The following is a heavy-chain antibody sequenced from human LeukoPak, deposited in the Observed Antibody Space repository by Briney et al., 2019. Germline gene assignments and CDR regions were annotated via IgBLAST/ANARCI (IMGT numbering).Heavy chain of an antibody. V-gene: IGHV4-30-2*01. CDR2: IYHSGST. CDR3: ARDLVGYFDY. Sequence: SETLSLTCTVSGASVSSASYWSWIRQLPGKGLEWIGYIYHSGSTYYNPSLKSRVTISVDRSKNQFSLKLSSVTAADTAVYYCARDLVGYFDYWGQGTLVTVSS. CDR1: GASVSSASY. J-gene: IGHJ4*02.